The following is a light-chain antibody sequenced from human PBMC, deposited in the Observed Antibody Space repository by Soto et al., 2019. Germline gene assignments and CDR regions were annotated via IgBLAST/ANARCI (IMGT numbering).Light chain of an antibody. CDR1: QSASRT. CDR2: DAS. V-gene: IGKV3-15*01. Sequence: EPGMTPSPATLSVSPGERATLSCRAGQSASRTLARYQHNPGQAPSLLIYDASTTATGIPARFSGSGSGTDFTLTICCLQPEDFATYYCQQYYSYPVTFGQGTKVDIK. J-gene: IGKJ1*01. CDR3: QQYYSYPVT.